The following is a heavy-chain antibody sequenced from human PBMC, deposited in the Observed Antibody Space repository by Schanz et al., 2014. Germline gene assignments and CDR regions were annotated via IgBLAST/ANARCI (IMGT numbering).Heavy chain of an antibody. CDR2: LTGSGTTT. Sequence: EVQLLESGGGLVQPGGSLRLSCAASGFSFRKSAMSWVRQAPGKGLEWVSALTGSGTTTSYADSVKGRCAISRDNSKNTLDLQMNSLRAEDTAIYYCAKDLAAVGVFDYWGQGSLVTVSP. CDR3: AKDLAAVGVFDY. J-gene: IGHJ4*02. CDR1: GFSFRKSA. D-gene: IGHD6-13*01. V-gene: IGHV3-23*01.